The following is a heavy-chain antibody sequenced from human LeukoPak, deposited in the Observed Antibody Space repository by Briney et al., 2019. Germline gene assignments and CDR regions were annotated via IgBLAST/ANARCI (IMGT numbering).Heavy chain of an antibody. CDR2: IYYSGST. D-gene: IGHD2-2*01. V-gene: IGHV4-39*01. Sequence: KSSETLSLTCTVSGGSISSSSYYWGWIRQPPGKGLEWIGSIYYSGSTYYNPSLKSRVTISVDTSKNQFSLKLSSVTAADTAVYYCASLDIVVVPAARNWFDPWGQGTLVTVSS. J-gene: IGHJ5*02. CDR3: ASLDIVVVPAARNWFDP. CDR1: GGSISSSSYY.